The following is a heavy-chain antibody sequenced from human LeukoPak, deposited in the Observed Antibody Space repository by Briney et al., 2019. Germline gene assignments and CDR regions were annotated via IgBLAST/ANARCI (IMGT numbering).Heavy chain of an antibody. CDR2: MSPNSGNT. V-gene: IGHV1-8*01. D-gene: IGHD7-27*01. CDR3: ARGPPNWGYDY. Sequence: ASVKVSFKASGYTFTSYNINWVRQATGQGPEWMEWMSPNSGNTGYAQKFQGRVTMTRSTSMSIAYMELSSLRSEDTAVYYCARGPPNWGYDYWGQGTLVTVSS. J-gene: IGHJ4*02. CDR1: GYTFTSYN.